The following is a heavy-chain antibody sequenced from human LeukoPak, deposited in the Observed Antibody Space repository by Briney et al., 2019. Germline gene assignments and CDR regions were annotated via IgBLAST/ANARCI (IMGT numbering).Heavy chain of an antibody. D-gene: IGHD3-22*01. J-gene: IGHJ4*02. Sequence: GGSLRLSCAASGFTFSSYSMNWVRQAPGKGLEWVSYISSSSSTIYYADSVKGRFTISRDNAKNSLYLQMNSLRAEDTAVYYCARDRPYYDSSGYYHRGYFDYWGQGTLVTVSS. CDR3: ARDRPYYDSSGYYHRGYFDY. CDR1: GFTFSSYS. CDR2: ISSSSSTI. V-gene: IGHV3-48*01.